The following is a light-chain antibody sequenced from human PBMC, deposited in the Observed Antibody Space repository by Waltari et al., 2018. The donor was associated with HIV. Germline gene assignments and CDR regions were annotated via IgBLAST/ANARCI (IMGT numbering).Light chain of an antibody. V-gene: IGLV1-44*01. J-gene: IGLJ1*01. Sequence: QSVLTQPHSASGTPGQRVIISCSGSNSNVGSDVVNWYQQLPGTAPKLLIYGDNERPSGVHDRFSGSKSGASASLAISDLQSEDEAEYYCAAWDARLNEYLFGTGTKVTVL. CDR3: AAWDARLNEYL. CDR2: GDN. CDR1: NSNVGSDV.